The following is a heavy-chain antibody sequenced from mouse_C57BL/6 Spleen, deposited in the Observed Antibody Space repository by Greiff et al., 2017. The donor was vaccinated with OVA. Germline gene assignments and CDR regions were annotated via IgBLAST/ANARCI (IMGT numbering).Heavy chain of an antibody. CDR1: GFSLTSYG. CDR3: AKGDYDYYAMDY. CDR2: IWRGGST. D-gene: IGHD2-4*01. Sequence: VHLVESGPGLVQPSQSLSITCTVSGFSLTSYGVHWVRQSPGKGLEWLGVIWRGGSTDYNAAFMSRLSITKDNSKSQVFFKMNSLQADDTAIYYCAKGDYDYYAMDYWGQGTSVTVSS. V-gene: IGHV2-5*01. J-gene: IGHJ4*01.